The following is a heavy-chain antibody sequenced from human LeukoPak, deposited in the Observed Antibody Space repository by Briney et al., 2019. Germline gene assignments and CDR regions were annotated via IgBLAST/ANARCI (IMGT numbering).Heavy chain of an antibody. CDR1: GYTFTSYG. CDR2: ISAYNGNT. V-gene: IGHV1-18*01. J-gene: IGHJ4*02. Sequence: ASGKVSCKASGYTFTSYGISWVRQAPGQGLEWMGWISAYNGNTNYAQKLQGRVTMTTDTSTSTAYMELRSLRSDDTAVYYCAREDREIAAAGADYWGQGTLVTVSS. D-gene: IGHD6-13*01. CDR3: AREDREIAAAGADY.